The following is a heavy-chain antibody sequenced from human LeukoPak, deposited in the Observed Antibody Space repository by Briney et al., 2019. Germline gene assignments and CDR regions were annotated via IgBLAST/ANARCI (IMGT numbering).Heavy chain of an antibody. CDR3: ARERGGYYFDY. V-gene: IGHV3-53*01. J-gene: IGHJ4*02. D-gene: IGHD2-15*01. CDR2: IYSGGST. CDR1: GFTVSSSY. Sequence: PGGSLRLSCAASGFTVSSSYMSWVRQAPGKGLEWVSVIYSGGSTYYADSVKGRFTISRDNSKNTLYLQMNSLRAEDTAVYYCARERGGYYFDYWGQGTLVTVSS.